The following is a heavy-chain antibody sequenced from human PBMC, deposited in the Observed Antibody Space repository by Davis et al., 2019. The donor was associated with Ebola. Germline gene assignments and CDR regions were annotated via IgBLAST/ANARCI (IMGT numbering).Heavy chain of an antibody. CDR3: SRQVGSNYWMFDY. CDR2: IYYRGQT. J-gene: IGHJ4*02. V-gene: IGHV4-39*01. CDR1: GGSISSGDYH. Sequence: MPSETLSLTCTVSGGSISSGDYHWGWIRQPPGKGLEWIASIYYRGQTYYNPSLKSRVTISVDTSKNQFSLKLSSVTAADTAVYYCSRQVGSNYWMFDYWGQGTLVTVSS. D-gene: IGHD1-7*01.